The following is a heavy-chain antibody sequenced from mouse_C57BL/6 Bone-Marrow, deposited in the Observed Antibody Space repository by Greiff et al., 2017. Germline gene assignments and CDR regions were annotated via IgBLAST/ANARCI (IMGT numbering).Heavy chain of an antibody. J-gene: IGHJ3*01. CDR2: IDPSDSET. D-gene: IGHD2-2*01. CDR1: GYTFTSYW. CDR3: ARGWLRRENWFAY. Sequence: VQLQQPGAELVRPGSSVKLSCKASGYTFTSYWMDWVKQRPGQGLEWIGNIDPSDSETHYHQKFKDKSTLTVDKTSSTAYMQLSSLTSEDSAVYYCARGWLRRENWFAYWGQGTLVTVSA. V-gene: IGHV1-61*01.